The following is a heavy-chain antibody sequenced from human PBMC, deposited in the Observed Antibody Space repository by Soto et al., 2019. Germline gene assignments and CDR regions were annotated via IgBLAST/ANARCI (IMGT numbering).Heavy chain of an antibody. CDR1: GYTFTGYY. CDR3: ARDSLPYDSSGSPPSGFDY. D-gene: IGHD3-22*01. J-gene: IGHJ4*02. CDR2: INPNSGGT. Sequence: QVQLVQSGAEVKKPGASVKVSCKASGYTFTGYYMHWVRQAPGQGLEWMGWINPNSGGTNYAQKFQGWVTMTMDTSISTAYMELSRLRSDDTAVYYCARDSLPYDSSGSPPSGFDYWGQGTLVTVSS. V-gene: IGHV1-2*04.